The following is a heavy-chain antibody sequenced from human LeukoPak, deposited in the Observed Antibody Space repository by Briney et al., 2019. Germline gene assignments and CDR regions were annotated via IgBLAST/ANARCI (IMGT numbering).Heavy chain of an antibody. CDR1: GGSFSGYY. J-gene: IGHJ5*02. V-gene: IGHV4-34*01. CDR3: ARGGIRRWFGESLAWFDP. CDR2: INHSGST. Sequence: SETLSLTCAVYGGSFSGYYWSWIRQPPGKGLEWIGEINHSGSTNYNPSLKSRVTISVDTSKNQFSLKLSSVTAADTAVYYCARGGIRRWFGESLAWFDPWGQGTLVTVSS. D-gene: IGHD3-10*01.